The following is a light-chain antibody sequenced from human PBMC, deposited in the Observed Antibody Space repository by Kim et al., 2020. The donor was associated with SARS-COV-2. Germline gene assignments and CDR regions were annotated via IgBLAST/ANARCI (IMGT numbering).Light chain of an antibody. V-gene: IGLV3-21*04. J-gene: IGLJ3*02. CDR2: YDT. Sequence: VSPGKTVRRTGGGDNIGSKSVHWYQQRQGQAPVVVIYYDTGRTSGVPELFSGTISGDTATLTISRVEAGDEADYYCQVWDRSTNRVFGGGTQLTVL. CDR3: QVWDRSTNRV. CDR1: NIGSKS.